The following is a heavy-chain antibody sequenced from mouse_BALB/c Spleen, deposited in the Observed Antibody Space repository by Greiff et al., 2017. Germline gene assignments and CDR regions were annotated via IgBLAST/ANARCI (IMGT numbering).Heavy chain of an antibody. V-gene: IGHV14-3*02. J-gene: IGHJ4*01. CDR1: GFNIKDTY. CDR3: ARGDYDYDVYAMDY. D-gene: IGHD2-4*01. CDR2: IDPANGNT. Sequence: VHVKQSGAELVKPGASVKLSCTASGFNIKDTYMHWVKQRPEQGLEWIGRIDPANGNTKYDPKFQGKATITADTSSNTAYLQLSSLTSEDTAVYYCARGDYDYDVYAMDYWGQGTSVTVSS.